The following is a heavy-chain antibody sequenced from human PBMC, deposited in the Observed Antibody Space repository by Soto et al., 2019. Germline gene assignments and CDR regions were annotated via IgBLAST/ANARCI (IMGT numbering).Heavy chain of an antibody. CDR3: ACGQSGYRSGWSPNDY. J-gene: IGHJ4*02. D-gene: IGHD6-19*01. CDR2: MNPNSGKP. Sequence: QVQLVQSGAEVKKPGASVKVSCKASGYTFSSYEINWVRQATGQGLEWMGWMNPNSGKPGYAQKFQGRVTMPTNPPISTGYMEMSSLRSEDTAVYYCACGQSGYRSGWSPNDYWGQGTLVTVSS. CDR1: GYTFSSYE. V-gene: IGHV1-8*01.